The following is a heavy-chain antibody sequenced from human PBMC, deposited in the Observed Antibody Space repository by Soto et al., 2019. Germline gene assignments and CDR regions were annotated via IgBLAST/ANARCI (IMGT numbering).Heavy chain of an antibody. CDR2: ISYDGSNK. V-gene: IGHV3-30*18. CDR3: AKDQSEDIVVVPAAMDV. CDR1: GFTFSSYG. D-gene: IGHD2-2*01. J-gene: IGHJ6*02. Sequence: GGSLRLSXAASGFTFSSYGMHWVSQAPGKGLEWVAVISYDGSNKYYADSVKGRFTISRDNSKNTLYLQMNSLRAEDTAVYYCAKDQSEDIVVVPAAMDVWGQGTTVTVSS.